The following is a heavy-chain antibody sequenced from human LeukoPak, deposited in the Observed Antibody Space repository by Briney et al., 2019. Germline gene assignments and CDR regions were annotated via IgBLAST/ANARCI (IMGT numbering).Heavy chain of an antibody. CDR2: IYYSGST. Sequence: SETLCLTCTVSGGSISSYYWSWIRQPPGKGLEWIGYIYYSGSTNYNPSLKSRVTISVDTSKNQFSLKLSSVTAADTAVYYCARARGRAAAGPFDYWGQGTLVTVSS. J-gene: IGHJ4*02. D-gene: IGHD6-13*01. V-gene: IGHV4-59*01. CDR1: GGSISSYY. CDR3: ARARGRAAAGPFDY.